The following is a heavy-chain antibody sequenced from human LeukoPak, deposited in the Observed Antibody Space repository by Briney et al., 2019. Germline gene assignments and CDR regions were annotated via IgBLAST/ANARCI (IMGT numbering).Heavy chain of an antibody. CDR2: IYYSGST. Sequence: SETLSLTCTVSGGSISSSSYYWGWIRQPQGKGLEWIGSIYYSGSTYYNPSLKSRVTISVDTSKNQFSLKLSSVTAADTAAYYCASVRKGNYDFWSGYPAYYGMDVWGQGTTVTVSS. V-gene: IGHV4-39*01. D-gene: IGHD3-3*01. CDR1: GGSISSSSYY. CDR3: ASVRKGNYDFWSGYPAYYGMDV. J-gene: IGHJ6*02.